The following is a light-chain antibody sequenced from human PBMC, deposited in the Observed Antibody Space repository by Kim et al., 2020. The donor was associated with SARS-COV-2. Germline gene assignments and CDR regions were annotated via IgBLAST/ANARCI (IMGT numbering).Light chain of an antibody. V-gene: IGKV1-39*01. CDR2: AAS. CDR1: QSISTF. J-gene: IGKJ2*01. CDR3: QQSYSTLSFT. Sequence: ASVGYQVTITFRASQSISTFLNWYQQKPGKAPKLLIYAASSLQSGVPSRFSGSGSGTDFTLTISSLQPEDFATYYCQQSYSTLSFTFGQGTKLEI.